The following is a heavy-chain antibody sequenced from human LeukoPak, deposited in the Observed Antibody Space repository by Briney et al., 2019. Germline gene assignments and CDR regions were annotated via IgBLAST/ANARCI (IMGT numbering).Heavy chain of an antibody. V-gene: IGHV1-69*04. J-gene: IGHJ6*02. CDR2: IIPILGIA. CDR3: ARRYCSSTGCPSGMDV. Sequence: ASVTVSCKASGGTFSSYAISWVRQAPGQGLEWMGRIIPILGIANYAQKFQGRVTITADKSTSTAYMELSSLRSEDTAVYYCARRYCSSTGCPSGMDVGGQGTTVTVSS. D-gene: IGHD2-2*01. CDR1: GGTFSSYA.